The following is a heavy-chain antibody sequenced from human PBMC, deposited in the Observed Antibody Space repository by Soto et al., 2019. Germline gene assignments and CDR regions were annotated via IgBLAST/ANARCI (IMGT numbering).Heavy chain of an antibody. D-gene: IGHD3-22*01. CDR2: LNLNSGNT. V-gene: IGHV1-8*01. Sequence: QVQLVQSGAEVKKPGASVKVSCKASGYTFTSYDINWVRQATGQGLEWMGWLNLNSGNTGYAQKFQGRVTMTRNTSISTAYMELSSLRSEYTAVYYCARAVHYYYDSSGYYYGVFYFDYWGQGTLVTVSS. J-gene: IGHJ4*02. CDR1: GYTFTSYD. CDR3: ARAVHYYYDSSGYYYGVFYFDY.